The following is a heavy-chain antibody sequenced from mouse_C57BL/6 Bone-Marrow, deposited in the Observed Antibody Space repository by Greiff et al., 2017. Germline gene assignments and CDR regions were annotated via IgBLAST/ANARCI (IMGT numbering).Heavy chain of an antibody. Sequence: QVQLKESGPELVKPGASVKISCKASGYAFSSSWMNWVKQRPGKGLEWIGRIYPGDGDTNYNGKFKGKATLTADKSSSTAYMQLSSLTSEDSAVYFCARSKSLLLYRYFDVWGTGTTVTVSS. J-gene: IGHJ1*03. CDR1: GYAFSSSW. D-gene: IGHD1-1*01. V-gene: IGHV1-82*01. CDR2: IYPGDGDT. CDR3: ARSKSLLLYRYFDV.